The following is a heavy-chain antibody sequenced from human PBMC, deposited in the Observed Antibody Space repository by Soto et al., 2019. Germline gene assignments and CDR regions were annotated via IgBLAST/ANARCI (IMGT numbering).Heavy chain of an antibody. J-gene: IGHJ6*03. V-gene: IGHV1-18*01. Sequence: ASVKVSCKASGYTFTSYGISWVRQAPGQGLEGMGWISAYNGNTNYAQKLQGRVTMTTDTSTSTAYMELRSLRSDDTAVYYCARAYCSSTSCYFAYYYYYMDVWGKGTTVTVSS. CDR2: ISAYNGNT. CDR1: GYTFTSYG. CDR3: ARAYCSSTSCYFAYYYYYMDV. D-gene: IGHD2-2*01.